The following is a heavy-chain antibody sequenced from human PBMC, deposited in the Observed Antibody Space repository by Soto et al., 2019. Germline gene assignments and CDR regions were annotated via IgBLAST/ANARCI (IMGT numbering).Heavy chain of an antibody. Sequence: LGGSLRLSCAASGFTFGDYTMHWVRQAPGEGLEWVSLISWDGYSTYYTDSVKGRFTISRDNSRNSLYLQMNSLRTEDTALYYCAKDIAYRGYGGFDPWGLGTLVTVSS. CDR2: ISWDGYST. D-gene: IGHD5-12*01. CDR3: AKDIAYRGYGGFDP. V-gene: IGHV3-43*01. J-gene: IGHJ5*02. CDR1: GFTFGDYT.